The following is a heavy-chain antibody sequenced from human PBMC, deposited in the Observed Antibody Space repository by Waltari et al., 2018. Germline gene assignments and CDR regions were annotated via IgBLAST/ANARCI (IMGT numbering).Heavy chain of an antibody. J-gene: IGHJ6*02. CDR2: MNPNSGNT. CDR3: ARRASVGKYQLPYYYYYGMDV. V-gene: IGHV1-8*01. Sequence: QVQLVQSGAEVKKPGASVKVSCKASGYTFTSYDINWVRTATGQGLEWMGWMNPNSGNTGYAQKFQGRVTMTRNTSISTAYMELSSLRSEDTAVYYCARRASVGKYQLPYYYYYGMDVWGQGTTVTVSS. D-gene: IGHD2-2*01. CDR1: GYTFTSYD.